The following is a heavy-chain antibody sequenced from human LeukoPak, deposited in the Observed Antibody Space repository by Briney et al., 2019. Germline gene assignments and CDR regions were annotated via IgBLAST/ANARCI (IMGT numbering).Heavy chain of an antibody. CDR1: GFTFGDYA. Sequence: GGSLRLSCTASGFTFGDYAMSWFRQAPGKGLEWVGFIRSKAYGGTTEYAASVKGRFTVSRDDSKSIAYLQMNSLKTEDTAVYYCTRDIYHDYSSSSRPFDFWGQGTLVTVSS. CDR2: IRSKAYGGTT. V-gene: IGHV3-49*03. CDR3: TRDIYHDYSSSSRPFDF. D-gene: IGHD6-6*01. J-gene: IGHJ4*02.